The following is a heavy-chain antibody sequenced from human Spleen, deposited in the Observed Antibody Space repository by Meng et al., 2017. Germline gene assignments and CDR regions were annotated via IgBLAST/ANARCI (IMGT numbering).Heavy chain of an antibody. J-gene: IGHJ1*01. CDR3: ARAYYGDYFEYFQH. Sequence: DSVKGRFTISRDNAKNSLYLQMNSLRAEDTAVYYCARAYYGDYFEYFQHWGQGTLVTVSS. D-gene: IGHD4-17*01. V-gene: IGHV3-11*06.